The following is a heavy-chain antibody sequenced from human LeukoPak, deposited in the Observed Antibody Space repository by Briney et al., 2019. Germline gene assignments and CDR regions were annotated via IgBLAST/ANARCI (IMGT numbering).Heavy chain of an antibody. CDR3: AVSRILTGYADY. CDR2: INHSGST. V-gene: IGHV4-39*07. Sequence: PSETLSLTCTVSGGSISSSSYYWSWIRQPPGKGLEWIGEINHSGSTNYNPSLKSRVTISVDTSKNQFSLKLSSVTAADTAVYYCAVSRILTGYADYWGQGTLVTVSS. J-gene: IGHJ4*02. CDR1: GGSISSSSYY. D-gene: IGHD3-9*01.